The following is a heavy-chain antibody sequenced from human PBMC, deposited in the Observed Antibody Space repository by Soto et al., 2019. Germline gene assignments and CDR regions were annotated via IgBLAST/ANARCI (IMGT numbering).Heavy chain of an antibody. CDR1: GFTFSSYG. CDR3: AKERWGAARLSDY. V-gene: IGHV3-30*18. D-gene: IGHD6-6*01. CDR2: ISYDGSNK. J-gene: IGHJ4*02. Sequence: GGSLRLSCAASGFTFSSYGMHWVRQAPGKGLEWVAVISYDGSNKYYADSVKGRFTISRDNSKNTLYLQMNSLRAEDTAVYYCAKERWGAARLSDYWGQGTLVTVSS.